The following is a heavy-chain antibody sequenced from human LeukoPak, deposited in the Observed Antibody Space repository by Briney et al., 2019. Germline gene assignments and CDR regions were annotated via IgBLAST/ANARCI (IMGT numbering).Heavy chain of an antibody. CDR3: ARDVSSSWYSY. CDR1: GYTFTGYY. CDR2: INPNSGGT. V-gene: IGHV1-2*02. J-gene: IGHJ4*02. Sequence: ASVKVSCKPSGYTFTGYYMHCVRRAPGQGLGWMGWINPNSGGTNYAQKFQGRVTMTSETSISTAYMELSRLRPDDTAVYYCARDVSSSWYSYWGQGTLVTVSS. D-gene: IGHD6-13*01.